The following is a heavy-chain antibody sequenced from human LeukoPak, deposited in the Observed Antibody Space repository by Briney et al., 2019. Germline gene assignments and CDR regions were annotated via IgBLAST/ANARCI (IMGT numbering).Heavy chain of an antibody. CDR2: IYSGGST. J-gene: IGHJ2*01. CDR3: AREVPYGYYYDSSWYFDL. CDR1: GFTVSSNY. Sequence: GGSLRLSCAASGFTVSSNYMSWVRQTPGKGLEWVSVIYSGGSTYYADSVKGRFTISRDNSKNTLYLQVNSLRAEDTAVYYCAREVPYGYYYDSSWYFDLWGRGTLVTVSS. V-gene: IGHV3-66*01. D-gene: IGHD3-22*01.